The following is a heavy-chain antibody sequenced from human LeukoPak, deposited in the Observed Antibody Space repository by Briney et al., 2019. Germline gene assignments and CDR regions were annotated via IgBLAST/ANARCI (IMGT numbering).Heavy chain of an antibody. CDR1: GFTFSSYG. V-gene: IGHV3-33*01. J-gene: IGHJ4*02. CDR3: ARDKGAVADHPFS. D-gene: IGHD6-19*01. Sequence: GGSLRLSCAASGFTFSSYGMHWVRQAPGKGLEWVAVIWYDGSNKYYADSVKGRFTISRDNSKNTLYLQMNSLRAEDTAVYYCARDKGAVADHPFSRGQGTLVTVSS. CDR2: IWYDGSNK.